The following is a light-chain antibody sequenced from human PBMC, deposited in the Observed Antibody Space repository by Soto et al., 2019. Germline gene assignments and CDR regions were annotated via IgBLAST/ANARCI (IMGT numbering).Light chain of an antibody. CDR1: SSNIGINY. CDR2: SNN. Sequence: QSVLTQPPSASGAPGQRATISCSGSSSNIGINYVYWYQQLPGTAPKLLIYSNNQRPSGVPDRFSGSKSGTSASLAISGLRSEDEADYYCAAWDDSLSVVFGTGTKV. CDR3: AAWDDSLSVV. J-gene: IGLJ1*01. V-gene: IGLV1-47*02.